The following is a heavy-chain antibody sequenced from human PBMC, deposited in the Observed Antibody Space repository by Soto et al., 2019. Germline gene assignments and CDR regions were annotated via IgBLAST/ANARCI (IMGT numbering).Heavy chain of an antibody. D-gene: IGHD2-15*01. J-gene: IGHJ1*01. CDR1: GYIFTAYS. V-gene: IGHV1-46*01. Sequence: NVSCKASGYIFTAYSMHWVRQAPGQGLEWMGVVNPSGGSTNYAQKFQGRITMTRDTSTSTVYMDLSSLTSEDTAVYYCAREENCSDGICYSEYFQRWGQGTLVTVSS. CDR2: VNPSGGST. CDR3: AREENCSDGICYSEYFQR.